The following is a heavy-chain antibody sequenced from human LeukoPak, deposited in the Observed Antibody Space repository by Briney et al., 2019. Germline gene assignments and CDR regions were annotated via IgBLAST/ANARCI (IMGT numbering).Heavy chain of an antibody. J-gene: IGHJ4*02. CDR1: GGSISSHY. Sequence: KTSETLSLTCTVSGGSISSHYWSWIRQPPGKGLEWIGEINHSGSTNYNPSLKSRVTISVDTSKNQFSLKLSSVTAADTAVYYCARGPSKDYGDYFDYWGQGTLVTVSS. V-gene: IGHV4-34*01. D-gene: IGHD4-17*01. CDR3: ARGPSKDYGDYFDY. CDR2: INHSGST.